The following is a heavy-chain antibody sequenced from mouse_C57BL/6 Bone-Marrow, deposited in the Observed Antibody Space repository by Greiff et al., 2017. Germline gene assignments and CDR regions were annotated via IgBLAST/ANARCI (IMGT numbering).Heavy chain of an antibody. CDR3: AKSMDY. CDR2: IHPSGSDT. J-gene: IGHJ4*01. V-gene: IGHV1-74*01. CDR1: GYTFTSYG. Sequence: VQLQESGAGLVKPGASVKLSCKASGYTFTSYGMHWVKQRPGQGLEWIGRIHPSGSDTNSNQTFKGKATLTADKSSSTAYMQLSSLTSEDTAVYACAKSMDYGGQGTSVTVSS.